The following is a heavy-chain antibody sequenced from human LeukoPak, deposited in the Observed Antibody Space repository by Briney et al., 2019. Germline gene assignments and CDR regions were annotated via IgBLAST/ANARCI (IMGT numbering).Heavy chain of an antibody. D-gene: IGHD1-26*01. CDR2: INDSGDST. J-gene: IGHJ3*02. Sequence: PGGFLKLSCAVSGFTFRSYAMSWVRQAPGKVLEWVSVINDSGDSTYYTDSVKGRFTISAANSKNTLWLQMNSLRAEDTAVYYCAKKSVGTSQRGAFDIWGQGTMVTVSS. CDR3: AKKSVGTSQRGAFDI. V-gene: IGHV3-23*01. CDR1: GFTFRSYA.